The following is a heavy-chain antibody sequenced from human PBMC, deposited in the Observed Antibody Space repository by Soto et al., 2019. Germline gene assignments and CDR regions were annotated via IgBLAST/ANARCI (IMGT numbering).Heavy chain of an antibody. V-gene: IGHV5-51*01. J-gene: IGHJ4*02. D-gene: IGHD6-19*01. CDR2: IYAGDSDT. CDR1: GYSFTSYW. CDR3: ARRAPDCSSGWQPFAY. Sequence: EVQLVQSGAEVKKPGESLKISCKGSGYSFTSYWIGWVRQMPGKGLELMGIIYAGDSDTRYSPSFQGQVTISADKSITTAYLKWTSLKASDTAMYYCARRAPDCSSGWQPFAYWGQGTLVTVSS.